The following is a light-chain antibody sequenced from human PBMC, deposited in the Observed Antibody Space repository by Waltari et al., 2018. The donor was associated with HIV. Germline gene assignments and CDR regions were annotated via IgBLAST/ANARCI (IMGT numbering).Light chain of an antibody. V-gene: IGLV2-23*02. Sequence: QSALTQPASVSGSPGQSITISCTGTSSNVGSDDLVSWYQQHPGEAPKLIIYEVTKRPSGVSNLFSGSKSGNTASRTISGLQAEDEADYYCCSCPRSGIRYVFGTGTKVTVL. CDR2: EVT. J-gene: IGLJ1*01. CDR1: SSNVGSDDL. CDR3: CSCPRSGIRYV.